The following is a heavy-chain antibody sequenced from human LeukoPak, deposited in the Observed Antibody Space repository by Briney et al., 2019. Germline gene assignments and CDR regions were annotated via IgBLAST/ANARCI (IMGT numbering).Heavy chain of an antibody. D-gene: IGHD6-13*01. CDR2: ISAYNGNT. J-gene: IGHJ4*02. CDR1: GGTFSSYA. Sequence: ASVKVSCKDSGGTFSSYAISWVRQAPGQGLEWMGWISAYNGNTNYAQKLQGRVTMTTDTSTTTAYMELRSLRSDDTAVYYCSRGWSQPGHWGQGTLVTVSS. V-gene: IGHV1-18*01. CDR3: SRGWSQPGH.